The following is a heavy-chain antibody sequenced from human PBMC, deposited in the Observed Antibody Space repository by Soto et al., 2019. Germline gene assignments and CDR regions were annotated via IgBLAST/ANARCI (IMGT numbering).Heavy chain of an antibody. CDR2: ISSSGSTI. CDR3: ARGGAYDSSGYYPDY. D-gene: IGHD3-22*01. Sequence: EVQLVESGGGLVQPGGSLRLSCAASGFTFSSYEMNWDRQAPGKGLEWVSYISSSGSTIYYADSVKGRFTISRDNAKNSLYLQMNSLRAEDTAVYYCARGGAYDSSGYYPDYWGQGTLVTVSS. J-gene: IGHJ4*02. CDR1: GFTFSSYE. V-gene: IGHV3-48*03.